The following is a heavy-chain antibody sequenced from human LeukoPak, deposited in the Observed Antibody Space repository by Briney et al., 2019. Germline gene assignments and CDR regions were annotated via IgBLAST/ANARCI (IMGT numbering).Heavy chain of an antibody. J-gene: IGHJ4*02. CDR2: IRYDGSNK. CDR1: GFTFGSYG. CDR3: AKDRREEGYYFDY. Sequence: QAGGSLRLSCAASGFTFGSYGMHWVRQAPGKGLEWVAFIRYDGSNKYYADSVKGRFTISRDNSKNTLYLQMNSLRAEDTAVYYCAKDRREEGYYFDYWGQGTLVTVSS. V-gene: IGHV3-30*02.